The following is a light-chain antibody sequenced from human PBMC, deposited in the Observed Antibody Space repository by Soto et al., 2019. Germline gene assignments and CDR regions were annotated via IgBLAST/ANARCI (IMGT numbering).Light chain of an antibody. CDR3: QQSYSTPYT. CDR1: QTINTF. CDR2: AAS. Sequence: DIQMTQSPSSLSASVGDRVTIACRASQTINTFLNWYQRKPGKAPKLLIYAASSLQSGVPSRFRGSGSGTDFTLTISSLQPEDFTTYYCQQSYSTPYTFGQGTKLEIK. V-gene: IGKV1-39*01. J-gene: IGKJ2*01.